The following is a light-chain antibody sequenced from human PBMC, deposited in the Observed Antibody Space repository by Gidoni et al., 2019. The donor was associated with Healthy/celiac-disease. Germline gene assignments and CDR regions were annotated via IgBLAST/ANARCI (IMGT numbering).Light chain of an antibody. V-gene: IGKV3-11*01. CDR1: QSVSSY. Sequence: EIVLTPSPATLSLSPGERATLSCRASQSVSSYLAWYQQKPGQDPRLLISDASNRATGIPARFSGSGSGTDFTLTISSLEPEDFAVYYCQQRSNWPITFXXXTRLEIK. CDR2: DAS. J-gene: IGKJ5*01. CDR3: QQRSNWPIT.